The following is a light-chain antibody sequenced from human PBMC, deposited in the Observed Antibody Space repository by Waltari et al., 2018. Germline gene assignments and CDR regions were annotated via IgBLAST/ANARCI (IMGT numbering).Light chain of an antibody. CDR1: QTIKKY. Sequence: DIQMTQSPSSLSASVGDRVTITCRTSQTIKKYVIWYQQTSRKAPKLLIYSTSTLHSGVPSRFSGSGSGTDFTLTISSLHSEDFATYYCQQTEDASWTFGPGTTVEIK. V-gene: IGKV1-39*01. J-gene: IGKJ1*01. CDR3: QQTEDASWT. CDR2: STS.